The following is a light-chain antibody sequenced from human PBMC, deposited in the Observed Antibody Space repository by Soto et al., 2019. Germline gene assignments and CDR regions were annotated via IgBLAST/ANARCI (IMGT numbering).Light chain of an antibody. CDR2: DVS. J-gene: IGLJ1*01. Sequence: QSALTQPASVSGSPGQSITISWTGTSSDVGGYNYVSWYQQHPGKAPKLMIYDVSNRPSGVSNRFSGSKSGNTASLTISGLQSEYEADYYCSSYTSSSLYVFGTGTKLTVL. CDR3: SSYTSSSLYV. CDR1: SSDVGGYNY. V-gene: IGLV2-14*01.